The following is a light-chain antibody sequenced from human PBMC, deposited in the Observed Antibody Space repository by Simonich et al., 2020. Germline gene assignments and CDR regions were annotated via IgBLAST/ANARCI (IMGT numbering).Light chain of an antibody. CDR2: KDS. CDR3: YSAADNNLRV. Sequence: SYELTQPSSVSVSPGQTARITCSGDVLAKKYARWFQQKPGQTPVLVMYKDSERPSGIPGRFSGSSSGTTVTLTISGAQVEDEADYYCYSAADNNLRVFGTGTKVTVL. CDR1: VLAKKY. V-gene: IGLV3-27*01. J-gene: IGLJ1*01.